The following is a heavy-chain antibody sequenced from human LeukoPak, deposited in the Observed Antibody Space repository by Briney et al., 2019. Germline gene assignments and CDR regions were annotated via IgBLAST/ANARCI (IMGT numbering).Heavy chain of an antibody. J-gene: IGHJ6*02. CDR2: INPNSGGT. Sequence: ASVTVSCKASGYTFTGYYMHWVRQAPGQGLEWMGWINPNSGGTNYAQKFQGRVTMTRDTSISTAYMELSRLRSDDTAVYYCARDFPYCSSTSCEGYYYGMDVWGQGATVTVSS. V-gene: IGHV1-2*02. CDR1: GYTFTGYY. D-gene: IGHD2-2*01. CDR3: ARDFPYCSSTSCEGYYYGMDV.